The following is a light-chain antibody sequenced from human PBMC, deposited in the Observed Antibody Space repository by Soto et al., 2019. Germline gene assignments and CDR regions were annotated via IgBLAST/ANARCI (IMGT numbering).Light chain of an antibody. J-gene: IGKJ4*01. CDR1: RDISKY. Sequence: DIQMTQSPSSLSASVGDRVTITCQASRDISKYLNWYLQKPGKAPKLLIYDASNLETGVPSRFSGNGSGTDFTFTISRLQPEDVATYYCQQCDNLPLTFGGGTKV. V-gene: IGKV1-33*01. CDR2: DAS. CDR3: QQCDNLPLT.